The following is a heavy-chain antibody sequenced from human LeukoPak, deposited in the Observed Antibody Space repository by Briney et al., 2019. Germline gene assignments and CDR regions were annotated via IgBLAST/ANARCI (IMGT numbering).Heavy chain of an antibody. CDR1: GGSISSYY. J-gene: IGHJ4*02. CDR2: MHYTGST. Sequence: SETLSLTCTVSGGSISSYYWSWIRQPPGKGLEWIGYMHYTGSTNYNPSLKSRVTISIDTSKNQFSLKLSSVTAADTAVYYCARDGYSSSWYPIYFDYWGQGTLVTVSS. V-gene: IGHV4-59*12. D-gene: IGHD6-13*01. CDR3: ARDGYSSSWYPIYFDY.